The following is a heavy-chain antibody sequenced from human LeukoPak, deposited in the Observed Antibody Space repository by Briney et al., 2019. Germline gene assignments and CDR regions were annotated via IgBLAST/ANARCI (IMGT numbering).Heavy chain of an antibody. CDR3: ARVPPQWGSFDY. J-gene: IGHJ4*02. CDR1: GGSISSGGYS. V-gene: IGHV4-30-2*01. D-gene: IGHD1-26*01. CDR2: IYHSGST. Sequence: PSETLSFTCAVSGGSISSGGYSWSWIRQPPGKGLEWIGYIYHSGSTYYNPSLKSRVTISVDRSKNQFSLKLSSVTAADTAVYYCARVPPQWGSFDYWGQGTLVTVSS.